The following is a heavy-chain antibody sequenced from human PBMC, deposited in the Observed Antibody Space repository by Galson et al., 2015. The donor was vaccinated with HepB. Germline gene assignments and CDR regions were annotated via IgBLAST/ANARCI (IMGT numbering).Heavy chain of an antibody. D-gene: IGHD2-15*01. V-gene: IGHV1-58*02. CDR3: AAEVGVVVAASDAFDI. J-gene: IGHJ3*02. Sequence: SCKASGFTFTSSAMQWVRQARGQRLEWIGWIVVGSGNTNYAQKFQERVTITRDMSTSTAYMELSSLRSEDTAVYYCAAEVGVVVAASDAFDIWGQGTMVTVSS. CDR2: IVVGSGNT. CDR1: GFTFTSSA.